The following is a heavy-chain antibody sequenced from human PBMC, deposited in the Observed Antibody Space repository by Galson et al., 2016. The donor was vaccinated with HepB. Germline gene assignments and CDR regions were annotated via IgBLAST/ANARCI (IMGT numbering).Heavy chain of an antibody. CDR3: AREGAEMAVAGTAFDY. J-gene: IGHJ4*02. CDR1: GFTFSYYY. V-gene: IGHV3-11*04. D-gene: IGHD6-19*01. Sequence: SLRLSCAASGFTFSYYYMSWIRQAPGKGLEWVSYISGDGRTINYADSVKGRFTISRDNAKNSLYLQMNSLRAEDTAVYYCAREGAEMAVAGTAFDYWGQGTLVTVSS. CDR2: ISGDGRTI.